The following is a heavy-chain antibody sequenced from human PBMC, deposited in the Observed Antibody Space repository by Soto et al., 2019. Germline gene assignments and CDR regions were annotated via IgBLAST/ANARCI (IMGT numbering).Heavy chain of an antibody. J-gene: IGHJ4*02. V-gene: IGHV4-39*01. D-gene: IGHD3-22*01. CDR2: IYYSGST. CDR1: GGSISSSSYY. Sequence: QLQLQESGPGLVKPSETLSLTCAVSGGSISSSSYYWGWIRQPPGKGLEWIGSIYYSGSTYYNPSPKSRVTISVDTSKNQFSLKLSSVTAADTAVYYCASYYYDSSGYYYVPGVYWGQGTLVTVSS. CDR3: ASYYYDSSGYYYVPGVY.